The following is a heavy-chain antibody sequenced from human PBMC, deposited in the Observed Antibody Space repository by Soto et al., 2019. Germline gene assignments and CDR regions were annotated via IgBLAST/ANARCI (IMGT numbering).Heavy chain of an antibody. J-gene: IGHJ6*02. CDR1: GDAEGSGQSY. CDR3: AGGRADSAGSCCGRRMDV. CDR2: ISVTGAR. Sequence: HVQLQESGPGLVKPSETLSLLCFVSGDAEGSGQSYWNWVRQAPGKGLEWVGHISVTGARKHSASLQSRVTMSVDPSNPPISLTLSWVTGAGSATYFCAGGRADSAGSCCGRRMDVWGQGPSVTVAS. D-gene: IGHD3-10*01. V-gene: IGHV4-61*01.